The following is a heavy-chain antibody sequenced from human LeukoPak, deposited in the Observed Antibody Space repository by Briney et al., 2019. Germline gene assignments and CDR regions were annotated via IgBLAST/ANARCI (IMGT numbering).Heavy chain of an antibody. V-gene: IGHV3-13*01. CDR3: ARGGWFGESIDAFDI. CDR2: IGTAGDT. J-gene: IGHJ3*02. Sequence: GGSLRLSCAASGFTFSSYDMHWVRQVTGKGLEWVSAIGTAGDTYYPGSVKGRFTISRENAKNSLSLQMNSLRAGDTAVYFCARGGWFGESIDAFDIWGQGTMVTVSS. CDR1: GFTFSSYD. D-gene: IGHD3-10*01.